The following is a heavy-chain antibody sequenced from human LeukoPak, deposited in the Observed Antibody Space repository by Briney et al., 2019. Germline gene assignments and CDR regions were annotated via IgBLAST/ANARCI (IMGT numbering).Heavy chain of an antibody. Sequence: GSLRLSCAASGFTFSSYWMNWVRQAPGKGLEWVSSISSSSSYIYYADSVKGRFTISRDNAKNSLYLQMNSLRAEDTAVYYCARDPTDVDTAMGTFDYWGQGTLVTVSS. CDR2: ISSSSSYI. D-gene: IGHD5-18*01. CDR1: GFTFSSYW. J-gene: IGHJ4*02. CDR3: ARDPTDVDTAMGTFDY. V-gene: IGHV3-21*01.